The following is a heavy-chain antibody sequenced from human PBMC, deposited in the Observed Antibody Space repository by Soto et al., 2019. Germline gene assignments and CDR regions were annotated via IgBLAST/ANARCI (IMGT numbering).Heavy chain of an antibody. D-gene: IGHD3-10*01. V-gene: IGHV4-59*01. CDR1: GGSISSYY. CDR3: ARNYGLGAFDI. CDR2: IYYSGST. Sequence: QVQLQESGPGLVKPSETLSLTCTVSGGSISSYYWSWIRQPPGKGLEWIGYIYYSGSTNYNPSLKIRFTISVDTSKNQFSLKLSSVTAADTAVYYCARNYGLGAFDIWGQGTMVTVSS. J-gene: IGHJ3*02.